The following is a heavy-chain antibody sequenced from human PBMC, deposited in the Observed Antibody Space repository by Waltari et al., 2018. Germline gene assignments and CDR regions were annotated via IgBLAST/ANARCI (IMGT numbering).Heavy chain of an antibody. D-gene: IGHD2-2*01. J-gene: IGHJ3*02. CDR3: ARDHAWAFDI. Sequence: EVQLVESGGGLVQPGGCLGLSCAAAGFTFSTYWLTWVRQAPGKGLEWVAYIGSSGNTFFADSVKGRFTISRDNAKNSLYLQMYSLTDGDTAVYYCARDHAWAFDIWGQGTMVTVSS. CDR2: IGSSGNT. V-gene: IGHV3-48*02. CDR1: GFTFSTYW.